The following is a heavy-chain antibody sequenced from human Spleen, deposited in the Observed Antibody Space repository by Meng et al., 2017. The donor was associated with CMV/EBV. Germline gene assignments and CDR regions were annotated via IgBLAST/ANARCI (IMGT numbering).Heavy chain of an antibody. V-gene: IGHV4-34*01. Sequence: SETLSLTCVVYGGSFSSFYWTWLRQPPGKGLEWIGEINHSGSTNYNPSLKSRVTISVDTSKSQLSLNLSSVTGADTAVYYCARGVQYLGSDSYVMAFKYWGQGTLVTVSS. J-gene: IGHJ4*02. CDR3: ARGVQYLGSDSYVMAFKY. CDR1: GGSFSSFY. D-gene: IGHD3-10*01. CDR2: INHSGST.